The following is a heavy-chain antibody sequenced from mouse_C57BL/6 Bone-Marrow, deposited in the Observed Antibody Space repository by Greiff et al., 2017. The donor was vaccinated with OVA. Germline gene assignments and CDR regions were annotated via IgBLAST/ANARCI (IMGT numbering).Heavy chain of an antibody. J-gene: IGHJ3*01. Sequence: QVQLQQSGPELVKPGASVQISCKASGYAFSSSWLNWVKQRPGKGLEWIGRIYPGDGDTNYNGKFKGTATLTADKSSSTAYMQLSSLTSEDSAVYFGARQLRLRRGFDYWGQGTLVTASA. CDR3: ARQLRLRRGFDY. CDR2: IYPGDGDT. D-gene: IGHD3-2*02. CDR1: GYAFSSSW. V-gene: IGHV1-82*01.